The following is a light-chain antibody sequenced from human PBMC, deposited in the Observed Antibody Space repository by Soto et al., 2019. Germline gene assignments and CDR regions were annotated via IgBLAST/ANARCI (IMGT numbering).Light chain of an antibody. CDR3: KQYYITPLT. V-gene: IGKV4-1*01. Sequence: DIVMTQSPDSLAVSLGERATINCKSSQSVLFSSNNKNSLAWYQQKPGQPPKLLIYWASTRESGVPDRCSGSGSGTDFTLTISSLQAGDAAVYFCKQYYITPLTFGGGTRLEI. CDR1: QSVLFSSNNKNS. CDR2: WAS. J-gene: IGKJ4*01.